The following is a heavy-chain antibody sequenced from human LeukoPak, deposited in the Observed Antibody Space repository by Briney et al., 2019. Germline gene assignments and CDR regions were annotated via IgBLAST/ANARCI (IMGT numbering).Heavy chain of an antibody. CDR1: GFTFSSHW. V-gene: IGHV3-74*03. CDR3: ARSKSWYSTDAVDI. CDR2: INGDGSNT. Sequence: GGSLRLSCAASGFTFSSHWMHWVRHAPGKGLVWVSRINGDGSNTTYADSVKGRFTISRDNAKNTLYLQMNSLRAEDTAVYHCARSKSWYSTDAVDIWGQGTMVTVSS. D-gene: IGHD2-15*01. J-gene: IGHJ3*02.